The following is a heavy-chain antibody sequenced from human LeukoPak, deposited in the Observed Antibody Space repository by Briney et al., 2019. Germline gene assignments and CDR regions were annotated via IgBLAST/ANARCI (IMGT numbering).Heavy chain of an antibody. CDR3: ATQDIVVVPAARG. V-gene: IGHV4-30-2*01. Sequence: PSETLSLTCTVSGGSISSGGYYWSWIRQPPGKGLEWIGYIYHSGSTYYNPSLKSRVTISVDRSKNQFSLKLSSVTAADTAVYYCATQDIVVVPAARGWGQGTLVTVSS. CDR1: GGSISSGGYY. CDR2: IYHSGST. J-gene: IGHJ4*02. D-gene: IGHD2-2*01.